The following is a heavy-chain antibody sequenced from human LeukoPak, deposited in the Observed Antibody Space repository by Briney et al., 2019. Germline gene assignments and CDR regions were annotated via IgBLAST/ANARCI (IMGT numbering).Heavy chain of an antibody. CDR1: GGTFSSYA. D-gene: IGHD6-13*01. CDR2: IIAIFGTA. Sequence: GASVKVSCKASGGTFSSYAISWVRQAPGQGLEWMGGIIAIFGTANYAQKFQGRFTITTDESTSTPYMELSSLRSEDTAVYYCASGPYSSSWYNWFDLWGQGTLVTVSS. CDR3: ASGPYSSSWYNWFDL. J-gene: IGHJ5*02. V-gene: IGHV1-69*05.